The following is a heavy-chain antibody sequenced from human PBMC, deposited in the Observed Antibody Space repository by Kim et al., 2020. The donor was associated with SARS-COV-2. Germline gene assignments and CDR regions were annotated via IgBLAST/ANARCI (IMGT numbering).Heavy chain of an antibody. D-gene: IGHD3-22*01. CDR3: AREGSSGYSYFDY. CDR2: ISSSSSYI. Sequence: GGSLRLSCAASGFTFSSYSMNWVRQAPGKGLEWVSSISSSSSYIYYADSVKGRFTISRDNAKNSLYLQMNSLRAEDTAVYYCAREGSSGYSYFDYWGQGTLVTVSS. V-gene: IGHV3-21*01. J-gene: IGHJ4*02. CDR1: GFTFSSYS.